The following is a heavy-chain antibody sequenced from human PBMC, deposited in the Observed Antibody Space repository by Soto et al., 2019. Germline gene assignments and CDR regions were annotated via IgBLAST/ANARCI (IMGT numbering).Heavy chain of an antibody. CDR3: ARTDGDLDV. CDR1: GYTFSSYD. D-gene: IGHD4-17*01. V-gene: IGHV1-8*01. Sequence: QVQLVQSGAEVKKPGASVKVSCKASGYTFSSYDINWVRQATGQGLEWMGWMTPKSGHTGSAQKFQGRVTMTRDTTISTAYMELSSLRSEDTAIYYCARTDGDLDVWGQGTTVTVSS. J-gene: IGHJ6*02. CDR2: MTPKSGHT.